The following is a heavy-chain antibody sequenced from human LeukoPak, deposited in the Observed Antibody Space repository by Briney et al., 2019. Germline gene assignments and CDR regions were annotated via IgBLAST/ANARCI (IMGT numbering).Heavy chain of an antibody. J-gene: IGHJ4*02. Sequence: RPGGSLRLSCAASGFTFTNYWMHWVRQAPGKGLVWVSRINSDGTVINYEDSVKGRFTISRDNVENTLYLQMNSLRADDTAVYYCGRGANWAVNDYWGQGTLVTV. CDR2: INSDGTVI. CDR3: GRGANWAVNDY. D-gene: IGHD3-16*01. CDR1: GFTFTNYW. V-gene: IGHV3-74*01.